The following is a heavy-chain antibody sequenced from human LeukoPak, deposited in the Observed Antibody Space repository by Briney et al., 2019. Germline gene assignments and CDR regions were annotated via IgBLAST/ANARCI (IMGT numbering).Heavy chain of an antibody. CDR3: AKDGGYN. CDR2: IWYDGSNT. CDR1: GFTFSNYG. D-gene: IGHD5-12*01. V-gene: IGHV3-30*02. Sequence: GGSLRLSCAASGFTFSNYGMHWVRQAPGKGLEWMAVIWYDGSNTYYADSVKGRFTISRDNSKNTLYLQMNSLRAEDTAVYYCAKDGGYNWGQGTLVTVSS. J-gene: IGHJ4*02.